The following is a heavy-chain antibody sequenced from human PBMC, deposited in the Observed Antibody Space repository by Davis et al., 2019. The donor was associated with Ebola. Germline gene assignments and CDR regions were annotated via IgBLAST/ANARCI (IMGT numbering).Heavy chain of an antibody. CDR1: AGSVSSGSYY. D-gene: IGHD2-21*01. J-gene: IGHJ5*02. Sequence: SQTLSLTCPLSAGSVSSGSYYWSWIRQPPGKGLEWIGYIYYSGSTNNNPSLKTRFTISVDTSQNQFSLKLSAVTAADPAVYDWARGKLTPLIVSGFDHWGQGTLVTVSS. V-gene: IGHV4-61*01. CDR2: IYYSGST. CDR3: ARGKLTPLIVSGFDH.